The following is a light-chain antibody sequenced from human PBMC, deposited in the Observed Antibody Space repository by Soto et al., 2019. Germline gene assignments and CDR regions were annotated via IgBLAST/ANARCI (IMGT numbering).Light chain of an antibody. J-gene: IGKJ1*01. CDR1: QSVSSY. Sequence: EIVLTQSPATLSLSPGERATLSFRASQSVSSYLAWYQQKPGQAPRLLIYDASNRATGIPARFSGSGSGTDFTLSISSLEPEDFEVYYCQQRTNWPRTFGQGTKVDIK. CDR2: DAS. V-gene: IGKV3-11*01. CDR3: QQRTNWPRT.